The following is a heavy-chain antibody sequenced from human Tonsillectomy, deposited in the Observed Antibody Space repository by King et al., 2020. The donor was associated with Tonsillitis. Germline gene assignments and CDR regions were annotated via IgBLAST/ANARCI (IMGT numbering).Heavy chain of an antibody. D-gene: IGHD7-27*01. V-gene: IGHV3-23*04. CDR2: ISSSGDST. Sequence: VQLVESGGGLVQPGGSLRITCAASGFTFSSYAMSWVRQAPGKGLEWVSLISSSGDSTYYADSVKGRFTISRDNSKNTLCLQMNSLRVEDTAVYHCANPWGSGWYFDLWGRGTLVTVSS. J-gene: IGHJ2*01. CDR1: GFTFSSYA. CDR3: ANPWGSGWYFDL.